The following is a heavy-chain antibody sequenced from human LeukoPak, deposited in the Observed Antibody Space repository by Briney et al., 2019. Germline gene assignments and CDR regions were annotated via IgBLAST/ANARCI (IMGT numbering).Heavy chain of an antibody. Sequence: PGGSLRLSCAASGFTFSDYHMSWIRQAPGKGLEWVSYISSSGSTIYYADSVKGRFTISRDNAKNSLYLQMNSLRAEDTAVYYCARDYYDSSGHFDYWGQGTLVTVSS. CDR1: GFTFSDYH. D-gene: IGHD3-22*01. J-gene: IGHJ4*02. CDR3: ARDYYDSSGHFDY. V-gene: IGHV3-11*04. CDR2: ISSSGSTI.